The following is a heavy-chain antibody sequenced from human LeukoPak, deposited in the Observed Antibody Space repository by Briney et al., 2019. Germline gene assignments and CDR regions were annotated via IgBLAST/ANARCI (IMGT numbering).Heavy chain of an antibody. CDR3: AKDRAVAGPHNWFDP. V-gene: IGHV3-9*01. CDR2: ISWNSGSI. J-gene: IGHJ5*02. Sequence: GGSLRLSCAASGFTFDDYAMHWVRQAPGKGLEWVSGISWNSGSIGYADSVKGRFTISRDNSKNTLYLQMNSLRAEDTAVYYCAKDRAVAGPHNWFDPWGQGTLVTVSS. CDR1: GFTFDDYA. D-gene: IGHD6-19*01.